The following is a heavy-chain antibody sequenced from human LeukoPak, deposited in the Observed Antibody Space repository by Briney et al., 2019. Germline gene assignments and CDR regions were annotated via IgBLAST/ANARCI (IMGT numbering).Heavy chain of an antibody. D-gene: IGHD6-13*01. CDR1: GGSISSYY. J-gene: IGHJ4*02. V-gene: IGHV4-59*01. CDR2: IYYSGST. CDR3: ARGGVAAAGTFDY. Sequence: SETVSLTCTVSGGSISSYYWSWIRQPPGKGLEWIGYIYYSGSTNYNPSLKSRVTISVDTSKNQFSLKLSSVTAADTAVYYCARGGVAAAGTFDYWGQGDLGSVSS.